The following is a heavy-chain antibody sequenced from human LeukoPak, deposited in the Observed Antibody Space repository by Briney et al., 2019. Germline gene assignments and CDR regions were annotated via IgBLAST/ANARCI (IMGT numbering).Heavy chain of an antibody. CDR3: ARDRGRARDFDY. Sequence: GESLRLSCAASGFTFSSYWMHWVRQAPGKGLVWVSRINSDGSSTTYADSVKGRLTISRDNTKNTLYLQMNSLRAEDTAVYFCARDRGRARDFDYWGQGTLVTVSS. D-gene: IGHD3-16*01. J-gene: IGHJ4*02. V-gene: IGHV3-74*01. CDR1: GFTFSSYW. CDR2: INSDGSST.